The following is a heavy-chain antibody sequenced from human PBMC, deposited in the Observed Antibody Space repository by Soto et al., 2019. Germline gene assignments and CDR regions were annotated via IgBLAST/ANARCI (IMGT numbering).Heavy chain of an antibody. J-gene: IGHJ5*02. D-gene: IGHD3-10*01. Sequence: QVQLQESGPGLVKPSQTLSLTCTVSGASINSGVYYWSWIRQHPGKGLEWIGYIYYSGSTYYNPSLKSRVTMSVDTSNNQFSVKLSSVTAADTAVYYCAREEVAYSGSLSYNWFDPWGQGTLVTVSS. CDR2: IYYSGST. V-gene: IGHV4-31*03. CDR1: GASINSGVYY. CDR3: AREEVAYSGSLSYNWFDP.